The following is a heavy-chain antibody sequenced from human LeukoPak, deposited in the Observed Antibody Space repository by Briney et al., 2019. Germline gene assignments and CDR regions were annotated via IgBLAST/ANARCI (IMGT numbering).Heavy chain of an antibody. Sequence: GGSLRLSCAPSGFTFSNYEINWVRQAPGRGLEWISYISGSGTSIYHANSMKGRFTISRDNAKNSVYLQMNSLRAEDTAVYYCARETYYGSGSYSDFALDYWGQGTLVTVSS. CDR3: ARETYYGSGSYSDFALDY. J-gene: IGHJ4*02. CDR2: ISGSGTSI. V-gene: IGHV3-48*03. CDR1: GFTFSNYE. D-gene: IGHD3-10*01.